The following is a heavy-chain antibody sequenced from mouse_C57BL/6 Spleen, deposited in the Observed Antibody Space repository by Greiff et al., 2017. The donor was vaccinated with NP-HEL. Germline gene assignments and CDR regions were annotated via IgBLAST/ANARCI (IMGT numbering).Heavy chain of an antibody. D-gene: IGHD2-1*01. CDR2: INPGSGGT. Sequence: VQLVESGAELVRPGTSVKVSCKASGYAFTNYLIEWVKQRPGQGLEWIGVINPGSGGTNYNEKFKGKATLTADKSSSTAYMQLSSLTSEDSAVYFCARRDSTCYAMDYWGQGTSVTVSS. CDR3: ARRDSTCYAMDY. V-gene: IGHV1-54*01. CDR1: GYAFTNYL. J-gene: IGHJ4*01.